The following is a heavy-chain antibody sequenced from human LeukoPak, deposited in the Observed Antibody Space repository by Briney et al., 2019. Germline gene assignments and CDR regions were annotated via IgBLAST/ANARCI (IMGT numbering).Heavy chain of an antibody. CDR3: ARDRGLLVFDY. CDR1: GYTSTSYA. CDR2: INAGNGNT. J-gene: IGHJ4*02. Sequence: ASVKVSCKASGYTSTSYAMHWVRQAPGQRLEWMGWINAGNGNTKYSQKFQGRVTITRDTSASTAYMELSSLRSEDTAVYYCARDRGLLVFDYWGQGTLVTVSS. D-gene: IGHD3-10*01. V-gene: IGHV1-3*01.